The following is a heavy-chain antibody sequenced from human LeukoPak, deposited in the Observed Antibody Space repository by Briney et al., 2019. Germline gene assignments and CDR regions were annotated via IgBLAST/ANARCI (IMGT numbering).Heavy chain of an antibody. V-gene: IGHV1-18*01. CDR2: ISDYNGNT. J-gene: IGHJ4*02. CDR1: GYTFTSYC. Sequence: ASVKLSCKASGYTFTSYCISWVRQAPGQGLEWMGWISDYNGNTNYAQKLQGRVTMTTDTSTSTAYMEMRSLRSDDTAVYYCARYSQWLGHRFDYWGQGTLVTVSS. D-gene: IGHD6-19*01. CDR3: ARYSQWLGHRFDY.